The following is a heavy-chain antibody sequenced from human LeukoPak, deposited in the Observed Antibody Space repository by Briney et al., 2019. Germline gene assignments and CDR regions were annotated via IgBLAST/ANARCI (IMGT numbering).Heavy chain of an antibody. D-gene: IGHD5-18*01. CDR1: GGSIGSYY. J-gene: IGHJ4*02. CDR3: AGARGYSYGQRGNFDY. Sequence: SETLSLTCTVSGGSIGSYYWSWIRQPPGKGLEWIGYIYYSGSTNYNPSLKSRVTISVDTSKNQFSLKLSSVTAADTAVYYCAGARGYSYGQRGNFDYWGQGTLVTVSS. V-gene: IGHV4-59*01. CDR2: IYYSGST.